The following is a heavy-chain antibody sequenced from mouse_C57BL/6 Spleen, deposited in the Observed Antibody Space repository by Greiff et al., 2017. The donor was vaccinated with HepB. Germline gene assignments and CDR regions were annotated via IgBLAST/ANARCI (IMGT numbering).Heavy chain of an antibody. CDR3: ARITAPDDGGFAY. CDR1: GYTFTSYW. J-gene: IGHJ3*01. V-gene: IGHV1-64*01. Sequence: QVQLQQPGAELVKPGASVKLSCKASGYTFTSYWMHWVKQRPGQGLEWIGMIHPNSGSTNYNEKFKSKATLTVDKSSSTAYMQLSSLTSEDSAVYYCARITAPDDGGFAYWGQGTLVTVSA. CDR2: IHPNSGST. D-gene: IGHD1-1*01.